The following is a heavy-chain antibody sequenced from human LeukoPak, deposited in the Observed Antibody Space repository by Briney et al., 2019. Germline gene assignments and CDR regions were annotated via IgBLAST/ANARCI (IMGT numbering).Heavy chain of an antibody. J-gene: IGHJ4*02. CDR3: AVTATPGHYFDY. D-gene: IGHD2-15*01. CDR2: MYYSGTT. CDR1: GGYISTNSYH. Sequence: PSETLSLTCTVSGGYISTNSYHWGWVRQPPGKGLEWIGSMYYSGTTYYNPSLKSRVTISVDTSKNQFSLKLSSLTAADTAVYYCAVTATPGHYFDYWGQGSLVTVSS. V-gene: IGHV4-39*01.